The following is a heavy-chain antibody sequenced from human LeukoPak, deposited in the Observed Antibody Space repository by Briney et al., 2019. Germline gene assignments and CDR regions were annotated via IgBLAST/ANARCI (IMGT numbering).Heavy chain of an antibody. CDR2: INHSGST. D-gene: IGHD3-10*01. V-gene: IGHV4-34*01. J-gene: IGHJ5*02. CDR1: GGSFSGYY. Sequence: SETLSLTCAVYGGSFSGYYWSWIRQPPGKGLEWIGEINHSGSTNYNPSLKSRVTISVDTSKYQFSLKLSSVTAADTAVYYCARKYGSAPNWFDPWGQGTLVTVSS. CDR3: ARKYGSAPNWFDP.